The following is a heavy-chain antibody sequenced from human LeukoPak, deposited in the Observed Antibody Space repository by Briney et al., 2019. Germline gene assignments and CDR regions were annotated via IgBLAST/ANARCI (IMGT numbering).Heavy chain of an antibody. J-gene: IGHJ6*03. V-gene: IGHV4-61*02. Sequence: SETLSLTCTVSGGSISSSGFYWGWIRQPAGKGLEWIGSVFTSGSTNYSPSLDSRVTLSIDTSKNQFSLKLKSVTAAEAAVYCCARVTIPISWRAAEGRRESFYMLVGGKRT. D-gene: IGHD1-14*01. CDR1: GGSISSSGFY. CDR3: ARVTIPISWRAAEGRRESFYMLV. CDR2: VFTSGST.